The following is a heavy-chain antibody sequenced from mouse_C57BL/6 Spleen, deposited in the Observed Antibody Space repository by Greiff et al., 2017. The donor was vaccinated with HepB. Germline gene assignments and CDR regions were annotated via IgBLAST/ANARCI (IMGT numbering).Heavy chain of an antibody. CDR1: GFTFSSYA. Sequence: EVHLVESGGGLVKPGGSLKLSCAASGFTFSSYAMSWVRQTPEKRLEWVATISDGGSYTYYPDNVKGRFTISRDNAKNNLYLQMSHLKSEDTAMYYCARDLTGTWDYFDYWGQGTTLTVSS. D-gene: IGHD4-1*01. CDR2: ISDGGSYT. J-gene: IGHJ2*01. CDR3: ARDLTGTWDYFDY. V-gene: IGHV5-4*01.